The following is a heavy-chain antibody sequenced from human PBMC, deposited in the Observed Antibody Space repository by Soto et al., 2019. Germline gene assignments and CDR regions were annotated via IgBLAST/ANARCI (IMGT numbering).Heavy chain of an antibody. V-gene: IGHV1-3*01. D-gene: IGHD1-7*01. Sequence: ASVKVSCKTSGYTFSMHAIHWVRQAPGQGLEWMGWINAGNGDTKYSEKLQDRVAITRDAYASAANMEVRSLRSEDTAIYYCARDEGGWNSIEGGFVKFILDYWGQGSVVTVSS. CDR3: ARDEGGWNSIEGGFVKFILDY. J-gene: IGHJ4*02. CDR1: GYTFSMHA. CDR2: INAGNGDT.